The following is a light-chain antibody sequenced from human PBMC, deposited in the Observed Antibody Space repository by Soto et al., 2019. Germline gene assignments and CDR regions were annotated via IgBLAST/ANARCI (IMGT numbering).Light chain of an antibody. V-gene: IGKV3-11*01. CDR2: DAS. CDR1: QSVSSD. Sequence: EIVMTQSPATLSLFPGERATLSCRASQSVSSDLAWYQQKPGQAPRLLIYDASNRATGIPARFSGSGSGTDFTLTISSLEPEDFAVYYCQQRSNWVSSGGGTKVEIK. J-gene: IGKJ4*01. CDR3: QQRSNWVS.